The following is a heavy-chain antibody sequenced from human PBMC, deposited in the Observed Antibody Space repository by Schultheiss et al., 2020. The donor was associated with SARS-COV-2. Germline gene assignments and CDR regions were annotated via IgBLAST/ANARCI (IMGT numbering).Heavy chain of an antibody. CDR1: GGSFSGYY. Sequence: SETLSLTCAVYGGSFSGYYWSWIHQPPGKGLEWIGEINHSGSTNYNPSLKSRVTISVDTSKNQFSLKLSSVTAADTAVYYCAIVKGAAAGYWGQGTLVTVSS. CDR3: AIVKGAAAGY. D-gene: IGHD6-13*01. J-gene: IGHJ4*02. V-gene: IGHV4-34*01. CDR2: INHSGST.